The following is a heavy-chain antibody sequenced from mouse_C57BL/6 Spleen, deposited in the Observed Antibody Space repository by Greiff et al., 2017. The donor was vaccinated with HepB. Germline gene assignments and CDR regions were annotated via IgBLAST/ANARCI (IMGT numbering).Heavy chain of an antibody. V-gene: IGHV1-82*01. D-gene: IGHD1-1*01. CDR3: ARWRSSPFDY. CDR2: IYPGDGDT. CDR1: GYAFSSSW. Sequence: LVESGPELVKPGASVKISCKASGYAFSSSWMNWVKQRPGKGLEWIGRIYPGDGDTNYNGKFKGKATLTADKSSSTAYMQLSSLTSEDSAVYFCARWRSSPFDYWGQGTLVTVAA. J-gene: IGHJ3*01.